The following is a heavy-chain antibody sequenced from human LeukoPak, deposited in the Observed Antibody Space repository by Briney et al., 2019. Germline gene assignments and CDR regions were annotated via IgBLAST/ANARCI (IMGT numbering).Heavy chain of an antibody. D-gene: IGHD1-14*01. Sequence: GETLRLSCAASGFTFSSHWMTWVRQAPGKGLEWVANIRQDGSEKYYVDSVKGRFTISRDNAKNSLYLQMNSLRADDTAVYFCARARIDYWGQGTLVTASS. J-gene: IGHJ4*02. CDR2: IRQDGSEK. CDR3: ARARIDY. CDR1: GFTFSSHW. V-gene: IGHV3-7*05.